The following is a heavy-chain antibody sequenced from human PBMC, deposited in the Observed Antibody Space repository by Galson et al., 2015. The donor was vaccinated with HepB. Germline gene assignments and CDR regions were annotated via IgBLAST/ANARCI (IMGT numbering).Heavy chain of an antibody. CDR1: GYTFTSYG. D-gene: IGHD3-3*01. V-gene: IGHV1-18*04. CDR2: ISAYNGNT. CDR3: ARDLEYYDFWSGWGRYYYGMDV. J-gene: IGHJ6*02. Sequence: SVKVSCKASGYTFTSYGTSWVRQAPGQGLEWMGWISAYNGNTNYAQKLQGRVTMTTDTSTSTAYMELRSLRSDDTAVYYCARDLEYYDFWSGWGRYYYGMDVWGQGTTVTVSS.